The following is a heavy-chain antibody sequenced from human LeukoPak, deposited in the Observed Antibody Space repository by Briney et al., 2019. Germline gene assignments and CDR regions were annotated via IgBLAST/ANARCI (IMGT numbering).Heavy chain of an antibody. Sequence: SGTLSLTCAVSGGSLSSSNLWSWVRQPPPKGMEWSGEIYHSGSTNYNPSLKSRVTISVDKSKNQFSLKLSSVTAADTGVYYCASSDGGYSGYDSGFDYWGQGTLVTVSS. CDR2: IYHSGST. CDR1: GGSLSSSNL. D-gene: IGHD5-12*01. J-gene: IGHJ4*02. CDR3: ASSDGGYSGYDSGFDY. V-gene: IGHV4-4*02.